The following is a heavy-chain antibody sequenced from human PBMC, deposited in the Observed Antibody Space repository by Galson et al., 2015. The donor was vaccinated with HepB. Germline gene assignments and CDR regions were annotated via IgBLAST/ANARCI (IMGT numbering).Heavy chain of an antibody. CDR1: QFTFSNYD. CDR3: ARLTYDSTGYHYAY. V-gene: IGHV3-13*04. Sequence: SLRLSCAASQFTFSNYDMHWVRQVSGKGLEWVAAIGRAGDTCYADSVKGRFTISRENALRSFYLQMNSLSAGDTAVYYCARLTYDSTGYHYAYWGQGTLVTVSS. CDR2: IGRAGDT. D-gene: IGHD3-22*01. J-gene: IGHJ4*02.